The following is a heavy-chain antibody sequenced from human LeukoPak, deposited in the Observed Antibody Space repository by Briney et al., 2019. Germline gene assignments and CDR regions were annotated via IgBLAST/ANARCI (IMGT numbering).Heavy chain of an antibody. V-gene: IGHV1-18*01. D-gene: IGHD3-9*01. Sequence: ASVKVSCKASGYTFTSYGIRWVRQAPGQGLEWMGWISAYNGNTNYAQKLQGRVTMTTDTSTITAYMELRSLRSDDTVVYYCARSYDMLTGEYDDYYHHYLYVWGKGPTVTVTS. CDR3: ARSYDMLTGEYDDYYHHYLYV. CDR1: GYTFTSYG. CDR2: ISAYNGNT. J-gene: IGHJ6*03.